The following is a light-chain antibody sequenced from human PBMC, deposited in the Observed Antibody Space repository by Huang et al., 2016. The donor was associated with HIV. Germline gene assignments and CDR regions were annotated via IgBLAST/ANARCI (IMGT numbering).Light chain of an antibody. CDR3: QQSCSVPRT. V-gene: IGKV1-39*01. CDR1: QNITKS. J-gene: IGKJ1*01. CDR2: TVS. Sequence: DIQMTQSPPSLSASVGDRGTFTCRADQNITKSLNWDQQKPGKAPKLLIYTVSTLESGVPSRFSGSGSGSRFTLNIGNLQPEDFATYYCQQSCSVPRTFG.